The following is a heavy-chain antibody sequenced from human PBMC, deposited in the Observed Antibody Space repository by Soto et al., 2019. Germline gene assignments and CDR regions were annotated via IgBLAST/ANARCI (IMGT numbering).Heavy chain of an antibody. Sequence: EVQLVESGEALFKPGGSLKLSGEASGSIFSAFAIHWVGQASGKGLGWVGRIRSRANNFATSSAASVKGRFTFSRDDSKNTAYLQMNTLKPEDTAVYYCARGQGAAIGDYYYHGMDVWGQGTTVTVSS. CDR2: IRSRANNFAT. V-gene: IGHV3-73*02. D-gene: IGHD2-2*02. J-gene: IGHJ6*02. CDR1: GSIFSAFA. CDR3: ARGQGAAIGDYYYHGMDV.